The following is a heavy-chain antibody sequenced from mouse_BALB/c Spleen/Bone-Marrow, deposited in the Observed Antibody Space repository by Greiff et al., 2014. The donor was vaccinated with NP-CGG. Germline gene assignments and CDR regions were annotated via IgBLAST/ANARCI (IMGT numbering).Heavy chain of an antibody. CDR1: GYTFSSYW. CDR3: ARTGTDWYFDV. Sequence: VQLQQSGAELMKPGASVKISCKATGYTFSSYWIEWVKRRPGHGLEWIGEILPGSGSTNYNEKFKGKATFTADTSSNTAYMQLSSLTSEDSAVHYCARTGTDWYFDVWGAGTTVTVSS. V-gene: IGHV1-9*01. D-gene: IGHD4-1*01. CDR2: ILPGSGST. J-gene: IGHJ1*01.